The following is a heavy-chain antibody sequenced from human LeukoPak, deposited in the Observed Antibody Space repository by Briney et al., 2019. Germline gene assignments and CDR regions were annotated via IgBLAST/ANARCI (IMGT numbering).Heavy chain of an antibody. D-gene: IGHD3-3*01. J-gene: IGHJ4*02. CDR3: GRSGDFWSGSGVAY. CDR1: GFTFSNYW. V-gene: IGHV3-74*01. Sequence: GGSLRLSCAASGFTFSNYWMYWVRQAPGKGLVWVSQIKSDGNITNYADSVKGRFTISRDNAKNTLFLQMNSLRAEDTAVYYCGRSGDFWSGSGVAYWGQGTLVSLSS. CDR2: IKSDGNIT.